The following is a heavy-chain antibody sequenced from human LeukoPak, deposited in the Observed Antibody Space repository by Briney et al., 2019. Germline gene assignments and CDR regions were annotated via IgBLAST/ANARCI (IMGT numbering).Heavy chain of an antibody. CDR2: IYYSGST. V-gene: IGHV4-61*01. CDR1: GGSVSSGSYY. J-gene: IGHJ2*01. CDR3: ARSGDFWYFDL. D-gene: IGHD2-21*01. Sequence: SETLSLTCTVSGGSVSSGSYYWSWIRQPPGKGLEWIGYIYYSGSTNYNPSLKSRVTISVDTSKVQSSLRLSSVTPADTAVYYCARSGDFWYFDLWGRGTLVTVSS.